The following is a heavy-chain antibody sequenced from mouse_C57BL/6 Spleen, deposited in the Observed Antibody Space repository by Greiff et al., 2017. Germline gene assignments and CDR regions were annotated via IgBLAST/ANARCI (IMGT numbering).Heavy chain of an antibody. CDR1: GYTFTSYW. V-gene: IGHV1-69*01. CDR3: ARRSTTVKNAMDY. CDR2: IDPSDSYT. J-gene: IGHJ4*01. Sequence: VQLQQPGAELVMPGASVKLSCKASGYTFTSYWMHWVKQRPGQGLEWIGEIDPSDSYTNYNQKFKGKSTLTVDKSSSTAYMQLSSLTSEDSAVYYCARRSTTVKNAMDYWGQGTSVTVSS. D-gene: IGHD1-1*01.